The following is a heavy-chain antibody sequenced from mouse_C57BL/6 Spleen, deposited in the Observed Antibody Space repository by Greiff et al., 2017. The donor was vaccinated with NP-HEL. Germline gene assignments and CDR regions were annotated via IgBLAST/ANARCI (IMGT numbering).Heavy chain of an antibody. J-gene: IGHJ1*03. CDR1: GYAFSSYW. CDR3: ARGNYGSSSWYFDV. CDR2: IYPGDGDT. V-gene: IGHV1-80*01. D-gene: IGHD1-1*01. Sequence: VQLQQSGAELVKPGASVKISCKASGYAFSSYWMNWVKQRPGKGLEWIGQIYPGDGDTNYNGKFKGKATLNADKSSSTAYMQLSSLTSEDSAVYFCARGNYGSSSWYFDVWGTGTTVTVSS.